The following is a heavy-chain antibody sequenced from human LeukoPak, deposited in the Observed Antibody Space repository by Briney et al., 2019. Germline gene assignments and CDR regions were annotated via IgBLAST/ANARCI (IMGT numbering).Heavy chain of an antibody. D-gene: IGHD6-25*01. Sequence: SETLSLTCAVYGGSFSGYYWSWIRQPPGKGLEWIGEINHSGSTNYNPSLKRRVTISVDTSKNQFSLKLSSVTAADTAVYYCARRAARSSFDIWGQGTMVTVSS. V-gene: IGHV4-34*01. CDR1: GGSFSGYY. CDR3: ARRAARSSFDI. CDR2: INHSGST. J-gene: IGHJ3*02.